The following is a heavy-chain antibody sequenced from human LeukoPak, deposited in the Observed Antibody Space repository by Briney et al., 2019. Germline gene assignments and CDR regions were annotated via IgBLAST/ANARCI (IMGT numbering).Heavy chain of an antibody. CDR1: GGSISSSNW. V-gene: IGHV4-4*02. CDR2: IYHSGST. CDR3: ARVYSGSYYSFDY. D-gene: IGHD1-26*01. Sequence: SGTLSLTCAVSGGSISSSNWWSLVRQPPGKGLEWIGEIYHSGSTNYNPSLKSRVTISVDKSNNQFSLKLSAVTAADTAVYYCARVYSGSYYSFDYWGQGTLVTVSS. J-gene: IGHJ4*02.